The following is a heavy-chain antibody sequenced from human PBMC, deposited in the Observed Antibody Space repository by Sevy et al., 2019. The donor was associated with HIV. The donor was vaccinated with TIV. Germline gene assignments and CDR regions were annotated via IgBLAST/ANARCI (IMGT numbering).Heavy chain of an antibody. CDR1: GFTFSSYA. D-gene: IGHD3-10*01. Sequence: GESLKISCVASGFTFSSYAISWVRQAPGKGLEWVSSISVGGGNTYYADSVKGRFTISRDNSKNTLYLQMNTLRAEDTAVYFCAKDPTPYSGSYYGGDWGQGTLVTVSS. CDR2: ISVGGGNT. V-gene: IGHV3-23*01. J-gene: IGHJ4*02. CDR3: AKDPTPYSGSYYGGD.